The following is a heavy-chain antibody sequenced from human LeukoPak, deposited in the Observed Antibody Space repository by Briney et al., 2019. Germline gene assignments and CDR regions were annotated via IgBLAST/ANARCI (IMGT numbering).Heavy chain of an antibody. CDR2: ISAYNGNT. Sequence: ASVKVSCKASGYTFNSYGISWVRQAPGQGLEWMGWISAYNGNTNYAQKLQGRVTMTTDTSTSTAYMELRSLRSDDTAVYYCARRGAGSSSWYFFSFDYWGQGTLVTVSS. J-gene: IGHJ4*02. CDR3: ARRGAGSSSWYFFSFDY. D-gene: IGHD6-13*01. V-gene: IGHV1-18*01. CDR1: GYTFNSYG.